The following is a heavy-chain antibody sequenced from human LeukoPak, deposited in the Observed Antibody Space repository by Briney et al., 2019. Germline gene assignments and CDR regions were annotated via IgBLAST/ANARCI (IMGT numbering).Heavy chain of an antibody. CDR1: GFTFSSYG. CDR2: IRNDGSII. Sequence: GPLRLSCAASGFTFSSYGMHWIRQAPGKGLEWVAFIRNDGSIIYNADSVKGRFTISRDNSKNTLYLQMNSLRAEDTAVYYCAKDTPLCYFDYWGQGTLVTVSS. V-gene: IGHV3-30*02. CDR3: AKDTPLCYFDY. D-gene: IGHD3-16*01. J-gene: IGHJ4*02.